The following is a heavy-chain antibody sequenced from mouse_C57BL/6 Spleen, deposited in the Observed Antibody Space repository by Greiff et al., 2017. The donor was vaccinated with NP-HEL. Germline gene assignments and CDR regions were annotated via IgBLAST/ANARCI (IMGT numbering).Heavy chain of an antibody. CDR2: INPSSGYT. V-gene: IGHV1-4*01. J-gene: IGHJ4*01. CDR3: ARYGNYAMDY. CDR1: GYTFTSYT. Sequence: VQLQQSGAELARPGASVKMSCKASGYTFTSYTMHWVKQRPGQGLEWIGYINPSSGYTKYNQKFKDKATLTADKSSSTAYMHLSSLTSEDSAVYYCARYGNYAMDYWGQGTSVTVSS. D-gene: IGHD1-1*02.